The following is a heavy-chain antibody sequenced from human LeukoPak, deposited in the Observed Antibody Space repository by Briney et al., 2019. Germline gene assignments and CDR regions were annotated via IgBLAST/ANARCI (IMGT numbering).Heavy chain of an antibody. V-gene: IGHV2-5*02. J-gene: IGHJ4*02. D-gene: IGHD3-22*01. CDR2: IYWDDDK. Sequence: SGPTLVNPTQTLTLTCTFSGFSLSTSGVGVGWIRQPPGKALEWLALIYWDDDKRYSPSLKSRLTITKDTSKNQVVLTVTNMDPVDTATYYCAQLTYYYDGSDYYFHHYWGQGTLVTVSS. CDR3: AQLTYYYDGSDYYFHHY. CDR1: GFSLSTSGVG.